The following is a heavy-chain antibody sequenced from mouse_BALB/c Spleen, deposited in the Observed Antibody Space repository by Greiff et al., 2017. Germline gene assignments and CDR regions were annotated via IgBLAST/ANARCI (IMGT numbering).Heavy chain of an antibody. V-gene: IGHV5-6*01. CDR1: GFTFSSYG. J-gene: IGHJ4*01. Sequence: EGQVVESGGDLVKPGGSLKLSCAASGFTFSSYGMSWVRQTPDKRLEWVATISSGGSYTYYPDSVKGRFTISRDNAKNTLYLQMSSLKSEDTAMYYCARHHGNYAMDYWGQGTSVTVSS. CDR3: ARHHGNYAMDY. D-gene: IGHD2-1*01. CDR2: ISSGGSYT.